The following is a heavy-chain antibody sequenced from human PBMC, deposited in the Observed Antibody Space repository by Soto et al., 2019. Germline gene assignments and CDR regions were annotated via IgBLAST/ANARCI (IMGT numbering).Heavy chain of an antibody. D-gene: IGHD6-13*01. CDR1: GFTFSSYG. V-gene: IGHV3-33*01. CDR2: IWYDGSNK. Sequence: GGSLRLSCAASGFTFSSYGMHWVRQAPGKGLEWVAVIWYDGSNKYYADSVKGRFTISRDNSKNTLYLQMNSLRAEDTAVYYCARDRGIAAATDAFDIWGQGTMGT. J-gene: IGHJ3*02. CDR3: ARDRGIAAATDAFDI.